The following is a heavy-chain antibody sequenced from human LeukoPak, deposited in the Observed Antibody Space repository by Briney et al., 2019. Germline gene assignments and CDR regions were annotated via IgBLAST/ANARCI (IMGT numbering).Heavy chain of an antibody. V-gene: IGHV4-30-4*08. Sequence: PSETLSLTCTVSGGSISSGDYYWSWIRQPPGKGLEWIGYIYYSGSTYYNPSLKSRVTISIDTSKNQFSLKLSSVTAADTAVYYCARDWGAAAGTGGYWGQGTLVTVSS. CDR2: IYYSGST. J-gene: IGHJ4*02. CDR3: ARDWGAAAGTGGY. CDR1: GGSISSGDYY. D-gene: IGHD6-13*01.